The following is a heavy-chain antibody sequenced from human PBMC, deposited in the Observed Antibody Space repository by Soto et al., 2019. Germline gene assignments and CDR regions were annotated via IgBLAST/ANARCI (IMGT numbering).Heavy chain of an antibody. J-gene: IGHJ6*02. CDR1: GGSISSYY. V-gene: IGHV4-59*01. CDR3: ARGVPAAVFRPLCYGMDV. CDR2: IYYSGST. Sequence: SETLSLTCTVSGGSISSYYWRWIRQPPGKGLEWIGYIYYSGSTNYNPSLKSRVTISVDTSKNQFSLKLSSVTAADTAVYYCARGVPAAVFRPLCYGMDVRGQGTTVTVSS. D-gene: IGHD2-2*01.